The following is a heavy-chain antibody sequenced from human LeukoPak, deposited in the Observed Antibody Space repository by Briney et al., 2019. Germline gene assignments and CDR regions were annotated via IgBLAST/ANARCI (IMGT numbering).Heavy chain of an antibody. CDR2: IYWNDDK. CDR1: GFSLGTSGLG. D-gene: IGHD1-14*01. J-gene: IGHJ1*01. CDR3: ARRNRGPTASRYFQH. Sequence: SGPTLVKATQTHTLTCTFSGFSLGTSGLGVGCIRHPPGMALERLPLIYWNDDKRYNPSLKTRRTITKDTSKNQVVLTMTNMDPVDTATYYCARRNRGPTASRYFQHWGKGTLVTVSS. V-gene: IGHV2-5*01.